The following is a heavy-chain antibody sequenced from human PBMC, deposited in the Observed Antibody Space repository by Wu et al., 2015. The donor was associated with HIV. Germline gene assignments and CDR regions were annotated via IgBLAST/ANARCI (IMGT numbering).Heavy chain of an antibody. Sequence: QVQLVQSGAEVKKPGASVKVSCKASGYTFTGYYMHWVRQAPGQGLEWMGWINPNSGGTNYAQNLQGRVTMTTDTSTSTVYMELRSLRSDDTAVYYCVRDSTEDRPNWFDPWGQGTLVIVSS. CDR1: GYTFTGYY. CDR2: INPNSGGT. D-gene: IGHD6-6*01. CDR3: VRDSTEDRPNWFDP. V-gene: IGHV1-2*02. J-gene: IGHJ5*02.